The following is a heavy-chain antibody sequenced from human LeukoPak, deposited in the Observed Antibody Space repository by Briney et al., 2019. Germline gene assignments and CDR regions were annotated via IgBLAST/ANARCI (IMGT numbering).Heavy chain of an antibody. CDR1: GGSISSYY. J-gene: IGHJ4*02. D-gene: IGHD4-17*01. CDR2: IYYSGST. Sequence: KASETLSLTCTVSGGSISSYYWSWLRQPPGKGLEWLGYIYYSGSTYYNPSLKSRVTISVDTSKNQFSLKLSSVTAADTAVYYCARTTVTTSWAVDYWGQGTLVTVSS. CDR3: ARTTVTTSWAVDY. V-gene: IGHV4-59*08.